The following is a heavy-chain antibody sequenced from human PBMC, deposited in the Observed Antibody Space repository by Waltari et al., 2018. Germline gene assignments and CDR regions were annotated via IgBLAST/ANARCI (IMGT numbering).Heavy chain of an antibody. CDR3: AKDHGIAY. Sequence: QLLESGGGLVQPGGSLRLSCSDSGLSFSIFAMSWVRQAPGKVLEWGAGIRNSGTDTYYADSVEGRFTISRDNSKKTLFLQMNSLRVEDTAVYYCAKDHGIAYWGQGTQVTVSS. D-gene: IGHD3-16*01. V-gene: IGHV3-23*01. J-gene: IGHJ4*02. CDR1: GLSFSIFA. CDR2: IRNSGTDT.